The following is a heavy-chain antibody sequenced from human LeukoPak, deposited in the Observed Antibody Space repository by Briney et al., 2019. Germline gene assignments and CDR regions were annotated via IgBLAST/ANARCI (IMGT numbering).Heavy chain of an antibody. D-gene: IGHD3-10*01. Sequence: GGSLRLSCAASGFTFSSYEMNWVRQAPGKGLEWVSYISSSGSTIYYADSVKGRFTISRDNAKNSLYLQMNSLRAEDTAVYYCASASHYYGSGSYRGYYFDYWGQGTLVTVSS. J-gene: IGHJ4*02. CDR1: GFTFSSYE. CDR2: ISSSGSTI. V-gene: IGHV3-48*03. CDR3: ASASHYYGSGSYRGYYFDY.